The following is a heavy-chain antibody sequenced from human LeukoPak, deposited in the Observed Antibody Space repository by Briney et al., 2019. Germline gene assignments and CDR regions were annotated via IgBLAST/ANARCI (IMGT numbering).Heavy chain of an antibody. J-gene: IGHJ4*02. CDR3: ARAGRITMVRGVIIRNDY. CDR1: GYTFTSYG. D-gene: IGHD3-10*01. V-gene: IGHV1-2*02. Sequence: ASVKVSCKASGYTFTSYGISWVRQAPGQGLEWMGWINPNSGGTNYAQKFQGRVTMTRDTSISTAYMELSRLRSDDTAVYYCARAGRITMVRGVIIRNDYWGQGTLVTVSS. CDR2: INPNSGGT.